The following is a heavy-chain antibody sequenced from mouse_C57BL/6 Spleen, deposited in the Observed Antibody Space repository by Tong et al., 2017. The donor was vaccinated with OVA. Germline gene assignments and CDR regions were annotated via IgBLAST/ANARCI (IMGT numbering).Heavy chain of an antibody. CDR2: INPGSGGT. CDR3: ARAGELLLDY. Sequence: VQLQESVAELLRPGTSVKVSCKASGYAFTNYLIEWVKQRPGQGLEWIGVINPGSGGTNYNEKFKGKATLTADKSTSTAYMQLSRLTSDDSAVYLCARAGELLLDYWSQGTTLTVSS. CDR1: GYAFTNYL. J-gene: IGHJ2*01. V-gene: IGHV1-54*01. D-gene: IGHD1-1*01.